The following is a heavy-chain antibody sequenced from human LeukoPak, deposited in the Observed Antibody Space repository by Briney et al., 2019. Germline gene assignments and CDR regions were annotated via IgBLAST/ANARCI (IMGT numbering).Heavy chain of an antibody. Sequence: PSETLSLTCTVSGGSISSYYWSWIRQPPGKGLEWIGYIYYSGSTNYNPSLKSRVTISVVRSKNQFSLKLSSVTAADTAVYYCTREFGARFDYWGQGTLVTVSS. CDR3: TREFGARFDY. CDR2: IYYSGST. V-gene: IGHV4-59*12. CDR1: GGSISSYY. J-gene: IGHJ4*02. D-gene: IGHD3-10*01.